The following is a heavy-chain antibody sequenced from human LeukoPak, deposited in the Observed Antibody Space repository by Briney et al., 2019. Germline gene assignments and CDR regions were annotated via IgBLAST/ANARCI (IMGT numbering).Heavy chain of an antibody. D-gene: IGHD2-15*01. Sequence: GGSLRLSCAASGFTFSSYWMSWVRQAPGKGLEWVGRIKSKTDGGTTDYAAPVKGRFTISRDDSKNTLYLEMNSLKIEDTAVYYCTTGRSGGSCPYWGQGTLVTVSS. CDR1: GFTFSSYW. V-gene: IGHV3-15*01. CDR2: IKSKTDGGTT. J-gene: IGHJ4*02. CDR3: TTGRSGGSCPY.